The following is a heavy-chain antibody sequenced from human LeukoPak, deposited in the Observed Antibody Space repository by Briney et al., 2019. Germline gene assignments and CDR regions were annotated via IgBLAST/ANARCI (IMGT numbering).Heavy chain of an antibody. J-gene: IGHJ4*02. CDR1: GFTFSSYA. CDR2: IRSKAYGGTT. CDR3: TRAPVGAIDY. V-gene: IGHV3-49*04. D-gene: IGHD1-26*01. Sequence: GGSLRLSCAASGFTFSSYAMSWVRQAPGKGLEWVGFIRSKAYGGTTEYAASVKGRFTISRDDSKSIAYLQMNSLKTEDTAVYYCTRAPVGAIDYWGQGTLVTVSS.